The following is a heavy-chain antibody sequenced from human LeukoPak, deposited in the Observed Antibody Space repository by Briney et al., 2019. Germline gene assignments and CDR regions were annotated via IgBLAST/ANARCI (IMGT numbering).Heavy chain of an antibody. CDR1: GGTFSSYA. CDR3: ARSFGSAMADDAFDI. CDR2: IIPIFGTA. J-gene: IGHJ3*02. D-gene: IGHD5-18*01. V-gene: IGHV1-69*01. Sequence: SVKVSCKASGGTFSSYAISWVRQAPGQGLEWMGGIIPIFGTANYAQKFQGRVTITADEPTSTAYMELSSLRSEDTAVYYCARSFGSAMADDAFDIWGQGTMVTVSS.